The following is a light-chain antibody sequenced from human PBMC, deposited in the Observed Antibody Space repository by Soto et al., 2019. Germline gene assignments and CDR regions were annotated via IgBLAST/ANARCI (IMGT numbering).Light chain of an antibody. J-gene: IGKJ1*01. CDR1: QSVSRN. CDR2: GAS. Sequence: EIVMTQSPATLSVSPGERATLSCRASQSVSRNLAWYQQKPGQPPMLLIYGASTRATGIPARFSGSGSGTEFTLTISSLQAEDFAVYYCQQSETFGQGNKVEIK. CDR3: QQSET. V-gene: IGKV3-15*01.